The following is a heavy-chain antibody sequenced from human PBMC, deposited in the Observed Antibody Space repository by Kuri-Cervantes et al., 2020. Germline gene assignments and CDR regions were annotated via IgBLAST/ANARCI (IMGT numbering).Heavy chain of an antibody. CDR3: ARYYGSWDYYSADY. V-gene: IGHV1-2*02. Sequence: ASVKVSCKASGYTFTSYSMHWVRQAPGQGLEWMGWINPNSGGTNYAQKFQGRVTMTTDTSTSTAYMELRSLRSDDTAVFYCARYYGSWDYYSADYWGQGTMVTVSS. CDR1: GYTFTSYS. CDR2: INPNSGGT. J-gene: IGHJ4*02. D-gene: IGHD3-10*01.